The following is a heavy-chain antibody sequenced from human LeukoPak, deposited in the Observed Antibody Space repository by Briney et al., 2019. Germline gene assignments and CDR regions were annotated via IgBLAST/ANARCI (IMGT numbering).Heavy chain of an antibody. V-gene: IGHV1-2*02. CDR2: INPNSGGT. J-gene: IGHJ4*02. CDR1: GYTFTGYY. Sequence: ASVKVSCKASGYTFTGYYMHWVRQAPGQGLEWMGWINPNSGGTNYAQKFQGRVTMTRDTSISTAYMELSRLRSDDTAVYYCARGESRYFDWLLWLVYWGQGTLVTVSS. CDR3: ARGESRYFDWLLWLVY. D-gene: IGHD3-9*01.